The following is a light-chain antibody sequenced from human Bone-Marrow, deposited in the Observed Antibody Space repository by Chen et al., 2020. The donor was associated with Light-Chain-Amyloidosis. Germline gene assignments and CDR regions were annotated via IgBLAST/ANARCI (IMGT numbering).Light chain of an antibody. CDR3: QVWDRSSDRPV. V-gene: IGLV3-21*02. Sequence: SYVLTQPSSVSVAPGQTATIACGGNNIGSTSVHWYQPTPGQAPLLGVYDDNDRPSGIPERLSGSNYGNKGTLTISRVEAGDEADYYCQVWDRSSDRPVFGGGTKLTVL. J-gene: IGLJ3*02. CDR2: DDN. CDR1: NIGSTS.